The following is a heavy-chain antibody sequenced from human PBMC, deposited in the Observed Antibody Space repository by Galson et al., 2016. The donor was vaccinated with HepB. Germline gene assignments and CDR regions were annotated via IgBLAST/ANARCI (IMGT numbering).Heavy chain of an antibody. V-gene: IGHV3-21*03. CDR2: ISSSSTYI. CDR1: GFTFTRYS. J-gene: IGHJ4*02. Sequence: SLRLSCATSGFTFTRYSMYWVRQAPGKGLEWISSISSSSTYIYYADSVKGRFTVSRDNAETSLYLQMNNLRAEDTGVYYCARYSAYWGQGTLVTVSS. D-gene: IGHD2-21*01. CDR3: ARYSAY.